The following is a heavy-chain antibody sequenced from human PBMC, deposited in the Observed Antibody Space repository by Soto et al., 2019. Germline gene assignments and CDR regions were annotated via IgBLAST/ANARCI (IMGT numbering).Heavy chain of an antibody. D-gene: IGHD1-20*01. CDR1: GDSISPHY. V-gene: IGHV4-59*08. CDR2: VYYTGTT. Sequence: SETLSLTCTVSGDSISPHYWTWVRRPPGKGLEWVGYVYYTGTTMYNPSLKSRLTISVDTSKNQFSLSLTSVTAADTAVYYCARREAEAGISPWFDPWGWGSLVTVSS. J-gene: IGHJ5*02. CDR3: ARREAEAGISPWFDP.